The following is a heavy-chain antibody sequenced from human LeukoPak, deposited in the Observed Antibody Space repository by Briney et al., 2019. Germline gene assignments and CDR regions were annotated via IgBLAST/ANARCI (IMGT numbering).Heavy chain of an antibody. CDR2: INHSGST. J-gene: IGHJ4*02. D-gene: IGHD6-19*01. CDR3: ASLAVAGSNIDY. Sequence: SETLSLTCAVYGGSFSGYYWSWIRPPPGKGLEWIGEINHSGSTNYNPSLKSRVTISVDTSKNQFSLKLSSVTAADTAVYYCASLAVAGSNIDYWGQETLVTVSS. CDR1: GGSFSGYY. V-gene: IGHV4-34*01.